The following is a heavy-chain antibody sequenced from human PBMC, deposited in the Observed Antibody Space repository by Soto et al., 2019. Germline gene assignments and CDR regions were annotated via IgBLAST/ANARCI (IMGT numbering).Heavy chain of an antibody. V-gene: IGHV3-23*01. CDR2: IGGRGTSS. CDR1: GFTFSNYA. J-gene: IGHJ4*02. D-gene: IGHD3-22*01. Sequence: AGGSLRLSCAASGFTFSNYAMSWVRQAPGKGLEWVSGIGGRGTSSYYADSVKGRFAISRDNSYNTLFLQLHSLRAEDMAVYYCAKSRYADSSGDYYDFWGQGTRVTV. CDR3: AKSRYADSSGDYYDF.